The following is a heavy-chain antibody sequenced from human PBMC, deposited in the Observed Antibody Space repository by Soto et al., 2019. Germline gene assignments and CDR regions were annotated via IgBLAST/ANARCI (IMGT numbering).Heavy chain of an antibody. V-gene: IGHV4-61*01. CDR1: GGSVNDGNFY. Sequence: SESMSLTCIVCGGSVNDGNFYWNWIRHSPGKGLEWIGYIHHSGITNYNPSLKSRVTISVDTSKNEFSLKLSSVTAADTAVYYCASGLTMGALQSHLHLWGQGTQVTV. J-gene: IGHJ4*02. CDR3: ASGLTMGALQSHLHL. CDR2: IHHSGIT. D-gene: IGHD3-16*01.